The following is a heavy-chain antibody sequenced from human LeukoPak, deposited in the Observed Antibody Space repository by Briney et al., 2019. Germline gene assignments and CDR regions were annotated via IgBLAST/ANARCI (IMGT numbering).Heavy chain of an antibody. J-gene: IGHJ4*02. CDR3: AKDQIGWAPGYVSGPLDQ. V-gene: IGHV3-30*18. Sequence: PGRPLRLSCAASGFSFTMYGIHWVRQSPGKGLEWVAVISTDGNNEYYAKSVQGRFTISRDNSKSTVYLQMTSLRTEDTAVYYCAKDQIGWAPGYVSGPLDQWGQGTLVTVSS. D-gene: IGHD6-19*01. CDR1: GFSFTMYG. CDR2: ISTDGNNE.